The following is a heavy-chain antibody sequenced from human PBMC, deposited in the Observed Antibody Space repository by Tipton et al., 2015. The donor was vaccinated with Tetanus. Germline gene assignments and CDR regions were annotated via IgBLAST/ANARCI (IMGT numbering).Heavy chain of an antibody. J-gene: IGHJ4*02. CDR1: GFTFSYYN. V-gene: IGHV3-30-3*01. D-gene: IGHD3-16*01. Sequence: SLRLSCAASGFTFSYYNLHWVRQAPGKGLEWVAFISDDGDAEHFTASVKGRFTISRDNSKNTLYLQMNNLRTGDTAVYYCARDRVGGAGKNCDYWGQGTLVTVSS. CDR2: ISDDGDAE. CDR3: ARDRVGGAGKNCDY.